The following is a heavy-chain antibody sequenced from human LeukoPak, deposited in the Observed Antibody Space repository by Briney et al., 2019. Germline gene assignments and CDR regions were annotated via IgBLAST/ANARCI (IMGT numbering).Heavy chain of an antibody. V-gene: IGHV3-11*04. CDR2: SDGRT. Sequence: SDGRTYYTDSVKGRFTISRDNVKNSLYLQMNSLRAEDTAEYYCARENSGGGFDYWGQGTLVTVSS. J-gene: IGHJ4*02. CDR3: ARENSGGGFDY. D-gene: IGHD2-21*01.